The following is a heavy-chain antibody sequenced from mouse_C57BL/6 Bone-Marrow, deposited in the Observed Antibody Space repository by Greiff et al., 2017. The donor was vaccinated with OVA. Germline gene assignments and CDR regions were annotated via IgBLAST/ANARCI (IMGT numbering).Heavy chain of an antibody. Sequence: EVQLQQSGPGLVKPSQSLSLTCSVTGYSITSGYYWNWIRQFPGNKLEWMGYISYDGSNNYNPSLKNRISITRDTSKNQFFLKLNAVTTEDTATYCCARYGDDFYAMDYWGQGTSVTVSS. CDR1: GYSITSGYY. J-gene: IGHJ4*01. V-gene: IGHV3-6*01. CDR3: ARYGDDFYAMDY. D-gene: IGHD1-1*02. CDR2: ISYDGSN.